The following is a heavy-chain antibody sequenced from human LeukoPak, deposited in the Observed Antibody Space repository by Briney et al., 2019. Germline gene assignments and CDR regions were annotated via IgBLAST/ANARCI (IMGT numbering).Heavy chain of an antibody. CDR1: GFTFSSYA. D-gene: IGHD6-19*01. Sequence: GGSLRLSCAASGFTFSSYAMSWVRQAPGKGLEWVSAISGSGGSTYYADSVKGRFTISRDNSKNTLYLQMNSLRAEDTAVYYCAKDRQSSGWYRRDAFDIWGQGTMVTVSS. CDR2: ISGSGGST. CDR3: AKDRQSSGWYRRDAFDI. J-gene: IGHJ3*02. V-gene: IGHV3-23*01.